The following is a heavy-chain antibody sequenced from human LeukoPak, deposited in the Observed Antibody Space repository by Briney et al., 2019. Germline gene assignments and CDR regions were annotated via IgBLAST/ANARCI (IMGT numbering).Heavy chain of an antibody. D-gene: IGHD3-10*01. Sequence: SETLSLTCTVFGGSISSSDYLWARMRQPPGKGMELIGNIRYPGSTYYNPSLQSRFTISVDTSKNQFSLKLSSVTAADTAVYYCLRSHGAHWGQGTLVTVSS. CDR1: GGSISSSDYL. CDR3: LRSHGAH. CDR2: IRYPGST. V-gene: IGHV4-39*01. J-gene: IGHJ4*02.